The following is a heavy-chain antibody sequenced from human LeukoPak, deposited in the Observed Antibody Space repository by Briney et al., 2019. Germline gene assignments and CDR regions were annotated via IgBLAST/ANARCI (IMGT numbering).Heavy chain of an antibody. J-gene: IGHJ4*02. CDR2: IYYSGST. CDR3: ARVGYDSSGYYLDY. Sequence: SETLSLTCTVSGGSISSYHWSWIRQPPGKGLEWIGYIYYSGSTNYNPSLKSRVTISVDTSKNQFSLKLSSVTAADTAVYYCARVGYDSSGYYLDYWGQGTLVTVSS. CDR1: GGSISSYH. V-gene: IGHV4-59*01. D-gene: IGHD3-22*01.